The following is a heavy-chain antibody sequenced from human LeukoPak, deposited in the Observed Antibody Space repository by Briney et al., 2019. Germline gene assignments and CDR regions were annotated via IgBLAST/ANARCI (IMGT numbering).Heavy chain of an antibody. CDR1: GYTFTNFG. J-gene: IGHJ4*02. V-gene: IGHV1-18*01. D-gene: IGHD3-16*02. CDR2: ISTYNGNT. CDR3: ARVNPSSYRDFDY. Sequence: ASVKVSCKTSGYTFTNFGISWVRQAPGQGLEWMGWISTYNGNTNYAQKLQGRVTMTTDTSTSTAYMELRSLRSDDTAVYYCARVNPSSYRDFDYWGQGTLVTVSS.